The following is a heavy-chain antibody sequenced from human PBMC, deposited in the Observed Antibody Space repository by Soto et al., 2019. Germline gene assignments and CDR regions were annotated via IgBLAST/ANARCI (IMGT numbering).Heavy chain of an antibody. J-gene: IGHJ4*02. D-gene: IGHD2-15*01. CDR1: GFSLSTSGVG. CDR3: AHRPSYCSGYSCYSGFDY. Sequence: QITLKESGPTLVKPTQTLTLTCTFSGFSLSTSGVGVGWIRQPPGKALEWLALIYWDDDKRYSPSLKSRLTITKDTSKNQVVLTMINMDPVDTATYYCAHRPSYCSGYSCYSGFDYWGQGTLVTVSS. CDR2: IYWDDDK. V-gene: IGHV2-5*02.